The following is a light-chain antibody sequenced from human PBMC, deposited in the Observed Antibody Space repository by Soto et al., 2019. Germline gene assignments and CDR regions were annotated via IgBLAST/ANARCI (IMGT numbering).Light chain of an antibody. V-gene: IGKV3-11*01. CDR1: EAVSSY. Sequence: DIVFTQFPGTLSLSPGDRATLPCRASEAVSSYLLWYQQKPGQDPRLLIYDASERATGIPARFSGSGSETDFTLTISSLEPEDFGVYYCLHRMNWPLTFGQGTRLEI. CDR2: DAS. CDR3: LHRMNWPLT. J-gene: IGKJ5*01.